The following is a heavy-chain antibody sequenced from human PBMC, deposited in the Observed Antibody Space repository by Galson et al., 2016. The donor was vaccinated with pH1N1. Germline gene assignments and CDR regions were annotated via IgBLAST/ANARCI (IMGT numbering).Heavy chain of an antibody. V-gene: IGHV3-23*01. Sequence: SLRLSCAASGLIFNTYAMAWVRQAPGKGLEWVSSISGSGGGTYNADSVEGRFTTFRDNSKNTLFLQMNSLRADDTAVYYCAKTLTHDEIYDAFDIWGQGTMVTVSS. CDR3: AKTLTHDEIYDAFDI. CDR1: GLIFNTYA. D-gene: IGHD2/OR15-2a*01. J-gene: IGHJ3*02. CDR2: ISGSGGGT.